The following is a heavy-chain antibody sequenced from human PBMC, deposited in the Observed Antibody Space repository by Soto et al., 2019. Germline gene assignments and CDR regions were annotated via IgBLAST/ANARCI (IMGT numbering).Heavy chain of an antibody. V-gene: IGHV3-23*01. Sequence: GGSLRLSCAASGFTFSSYAMSWVRQAPGKGLEWVSAISGSGGSTYYADSVKGRFTISRDNSKNTLYLQMNSLRAKDTAVYYCAKDIRMVVAEGYFDYWGQGTPVTVSS. CDR2: ISGSGGST. D-gene: IGHD2-15*01. CDR3: AKDIRMVVAEGYFDY. J-gene: IGHJ4*02. CDR1: GFTFSSYA.